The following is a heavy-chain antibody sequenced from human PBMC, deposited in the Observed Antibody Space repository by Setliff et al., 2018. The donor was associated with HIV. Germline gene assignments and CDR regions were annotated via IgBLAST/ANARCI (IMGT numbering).Heavy chain of an antibody. Sequence: ASVKVSCKASGYTFTGYYMHWVRQAPGQGLEWMGWINPNSGGTNYAQKFQGRVTMTRDTSISTAYMELSRLRSDDTAVYYCARDGGYSSGRDFDYWGQGTLVTVSS. CDR1: GYTFTGYY. CDR3: ARDGGYSSGRDFDY. CDR2: INPNSGGT. V-gene: IGHV1-2*02. J-gene: IGHJ4*02. D-gene: IGHD6-19*01.